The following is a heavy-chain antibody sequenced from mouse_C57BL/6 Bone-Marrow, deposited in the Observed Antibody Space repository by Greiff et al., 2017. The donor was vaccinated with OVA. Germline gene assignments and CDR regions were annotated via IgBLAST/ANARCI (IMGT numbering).Heavy chain of an antibody. CDR3: TRNSNYVSLYYFDD. Sequence: VQLQQSGAELVRPGASVTLSCKASGYTFTDYEMHWVKQTPVHGLEWIGAIDPETGGTAYNQKFKGKAILTADKSSSTAYMELRSLTSEDSAVYYCTRNSNYVSLYYFDDWGQGTTLTVSS. CDR1: GYTFTDYE. J-gene: IGHJ2*01. V-gene: IGHV1-15*01. CDR2: IDPETGGT. D-gene: IGHD2-5*01.